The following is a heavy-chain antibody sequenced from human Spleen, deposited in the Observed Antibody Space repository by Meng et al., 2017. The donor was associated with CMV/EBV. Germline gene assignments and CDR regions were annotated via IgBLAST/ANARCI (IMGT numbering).Heavy chain of an antibody. V-gene: IGHV1-2*02. CDR1: GNTFTDYY. CDR3: AMKDY. CDR2: INTKSGGT. Sequence: ASVKVSCKASGNTFTDYYMHWVRQAPGQGLEWMGWINTKSGGTNYAQTFQGRVTMTRDTSISTAYMELSRLRSDDTAVYYCAMKDYWGQGTLVTVSS. J-gene: IGHJ4*02.